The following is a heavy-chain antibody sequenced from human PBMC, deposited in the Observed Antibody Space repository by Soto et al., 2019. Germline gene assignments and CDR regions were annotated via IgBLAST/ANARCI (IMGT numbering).Heavy chain of an antibody. CDR2: INHSGST. CDR1: GGSFSGYY. D-gene: IGHD6-25*01. CDR3: ARLRRYSSGWNWRGTWFDP. Sequence: PSETLSLTCAAYGGSFSGYYWSWIRQPPGKGLEWIGEINHSGSTNYNPSLKSRVTISVDTSKNQFSLKLSSVTAADTAVYYCARLRRYSSGWNWRGTWFDPWGQGTLVTVSS. V-gene: IGHV4-34*01. J-gene: IGHJ5*02.